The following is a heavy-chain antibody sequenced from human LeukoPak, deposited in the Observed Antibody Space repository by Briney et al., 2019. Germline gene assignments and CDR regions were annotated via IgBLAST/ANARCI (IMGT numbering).Heavy chain of an antibody. J-gene: IGHJ3*01. D-gene: IGHD2-2*01. CDR2: IYYSGST. Sequence: SETLSLTCTVRGVSLSSDKYYWSWIRQRPGKGLEWIGHIYYSGSTSFNPSLKSRLSMSVDASKSQFSLKLTSVTAADTAVYYCATPYCGTISCLDVFDVWGQGTAVTVSS. CDR1: GVSLSSDKYY. CDR3: ATPYCGTISCLDVFDV. V-gene: IGHV4-31*03.